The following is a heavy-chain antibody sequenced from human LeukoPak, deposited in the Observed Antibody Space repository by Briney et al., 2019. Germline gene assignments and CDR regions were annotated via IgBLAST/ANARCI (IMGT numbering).Heavy chain of an antibody. Sequence: SETLSLTCAVSGDSISSGDYCWSWIRQPAGKGLEWIGRISSSGSTNYNPSLKSRVTVSVDTSKNQFSLKLSSVTAADTAVYFCARGPYSYDSSGAFDIWGQGTMVTVSS. CDR3: ARGPYSYDSSGAFDI. CDR1: GDSISSGDYC. CDR2: ISSSGST. V-gene: IGHV4-61*02. J-gene: IGHJ3*02. D-gene: IGHD3-22*01.